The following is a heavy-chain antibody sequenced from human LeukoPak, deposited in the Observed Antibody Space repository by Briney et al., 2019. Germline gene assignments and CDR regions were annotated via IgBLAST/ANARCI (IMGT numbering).Heavy chain of an antibody. CDR1: RFTFSDYW. Sequence: GSLRLSCAASRFTFSDYWMSWVRQAPGKGLEWIGRIYTSGSTNYNPSLKSRVTMSVDTSKNQFSLKLSSVTAADTAVYYCARGILNWFDPWGQGTLVTVSS. J-gene: IGHJ5*02. CDR3: ARGILNWFDP. CDR2: IYTSGST. V-gene: IGHV4-4*07.